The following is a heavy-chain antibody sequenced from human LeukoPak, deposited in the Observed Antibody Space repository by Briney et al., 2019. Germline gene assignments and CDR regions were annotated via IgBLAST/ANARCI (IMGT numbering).Heavy chain of an antibody. CDR1: GFTFSSYA. Sequence: GGSLRLSCAASGFTFSSYAMSWVRQAPGKGLEWVANIKGDGSDKYYVGSVKGRFTISRDNARNSLYLQMNSLRAEDTAVYFCTREGTWDFDYWGQGTLVTVSS. V-gene: IGHV3-7*04. CDR2: IKGDGSDK. CDR3: TREGTWDFDY. D-gene: IGHD3-16*01. J-gene: IGHJ4*02.